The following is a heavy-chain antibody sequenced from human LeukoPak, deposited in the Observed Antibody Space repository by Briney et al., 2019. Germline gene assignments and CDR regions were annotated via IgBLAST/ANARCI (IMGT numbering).Heavy chain of an antibody. V-gene: IGHV1-69*05. CDR3: AGYSSNWFITTSYYFDY. Sequence: ASMKVSCKASGGTFSSYAISWVRQAPGQGLEWMGGIIPIFGTANYAQKFQGRVTITTDESTSTAYMELSSLRSEDTAVYYCAGYSSNWFITTSYYFDYWGQGTLVTVSS. D-gene: IGHD6-13*01. J-gene: IGHJ4*02. CDR2: IIPIFGTA. CDR1: GGTFSSYA.